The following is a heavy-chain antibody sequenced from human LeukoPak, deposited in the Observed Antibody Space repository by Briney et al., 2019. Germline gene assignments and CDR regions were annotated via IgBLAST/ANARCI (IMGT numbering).Heavy chain of an antibody. V-gene: IGHV4-34*01. CDR2: INHSGST. Sequence: SETLSLTCAVYGGSFSGYYWSWIRQPPGKGLEWIGEINHSGSTYYNPSLKSRVTISVDRSKNQFSLKLSSVTAADTAVYYCARGPLSGYDYGAFDIWGQGTMVTVSS. D-gene: IGHD5-12*01. CDR1: GGSFSGYY. CDR3: ARGPLSGYDYGAFDI. J-gene: IGHJ3*02.